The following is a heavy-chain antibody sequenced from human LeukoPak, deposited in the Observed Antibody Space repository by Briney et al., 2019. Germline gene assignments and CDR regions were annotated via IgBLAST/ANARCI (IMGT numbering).Heavy chain of an antibody. J-gene: IGHJ4*02. CDR3: VRDRDATPDDVRDY. CDR2: ISAYNGNT. CDR1: GYTFTSYG. V-gene: IGHV1-18*01. Sequence: ASVKVSCKASGYTFTSYGISWVRQAPGQGLEWMGWISAYNGNTNYAQKLQDRLTMTTDTPTRTAYMVLRSLRSDDTAVYYCVRDRDATPDDVRDYWGQGTLVTVSS. D-gene: IGHD2-21*02.